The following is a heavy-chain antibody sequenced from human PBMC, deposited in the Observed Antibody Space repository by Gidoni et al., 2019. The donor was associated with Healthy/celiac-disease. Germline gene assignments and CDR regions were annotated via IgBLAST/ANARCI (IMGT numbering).Heavy chain of an antibody. CDR3: ATTALYYYDSSGDGDY. CDR2: ISSSSSYI. D-gene: IGHD3-22*01. Sequence: EVQLVESGGGLVKPGGSLRLSCAASGFTFSSYSMNWVRQAPGKGLEWVSSISSSSSYIYYADSGKGRFTISRDNAKNSLYLQMNSLRAEDTAVYYCATTALYYYDSSGDGDYWGQGTLVTVSS. J-gene: IGHJ4*02. CDR1: GFTFSSYS. V-gene: IGHV3-21*01.